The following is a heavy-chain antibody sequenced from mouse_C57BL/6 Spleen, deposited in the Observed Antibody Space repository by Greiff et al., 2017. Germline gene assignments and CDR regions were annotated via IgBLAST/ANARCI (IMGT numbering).Heavy chain of an antibody. D-gene: IGHD1-1*01. CDR2: IHPNSGST. J-gene: IGHJ1*03. Sequence: QVQLQQPGAELVKPGASVKLSCKASGYTFTSYWMHWVKQRPGQGLEWIGMIHPNSGSTNYNEKFKSKATLTVDKSSSTAYMQLSSLTSEYSAVYYCARQKYVAYWYFDVWGTGTTVTVSS. V-gene: IGHV1-64*01. CDR1: GYTFTSYW. CDR3: ARQKYVAYWYFDV.